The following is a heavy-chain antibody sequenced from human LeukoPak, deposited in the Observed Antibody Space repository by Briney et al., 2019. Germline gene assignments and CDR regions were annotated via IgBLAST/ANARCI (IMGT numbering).Heavy chain of an antibody. Sequence: GGSLRLSCAASGFTFSSYAMSWVRQAPGKGLEWVSAISGSGDSTYYADSVKGRFTISRDNSKNTLYLQMNSLRAEDTAVYYCARDSGPYYYDSSGYYDSFDYWGQGTLVTVSS. J-gene: IGHJ4*02. CDR1: GFTFSSYA. D-gene: IGHD3-22*01. CDR2: ISGSGDST. V-gene: IGHV3-23*01. CDR3: ARDSGPYYYDSSGYYDSFDY.